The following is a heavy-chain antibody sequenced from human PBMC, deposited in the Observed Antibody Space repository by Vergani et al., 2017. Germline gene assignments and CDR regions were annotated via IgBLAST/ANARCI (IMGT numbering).Heavy chain of an antibody. CDR3: ARVRSYYDSRGDAVDI. CDR2: INPNSGGT. J-gene: IGHJ3*02. CDR1: GYTFTGYY. V-gene: IGHV1-2*02. Sequence: QVQLVQSGAEVKKPGASVKVSYKASGYTFTGYYMHWVRQAPGQGLEWMGWINPNSGGTNYAQKFQGRVTMTRDTSISTAYMELSRLRSDDTAVYYCARVRSYYDSRGDAVDIWGQGTMVTVSS. D-gene: IGHD3-22*01.